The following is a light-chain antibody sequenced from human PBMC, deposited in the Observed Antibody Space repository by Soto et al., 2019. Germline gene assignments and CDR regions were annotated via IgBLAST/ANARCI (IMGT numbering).Light chain of an antibody. V-gene: IGKV3-15*01. CDR1: QSVSSN. CDR2: GAS. J-gene: IGKJ1*01. Sequence: EIVMTQSPATLSVSPGERATLSCRASQSVSSNLAWYQQKPGQAPRLLIYGASTRATGIPARFSGSGSGTEFTLTISSLQSEDFAGYYCQQYNISWTFGQGTKVDIK. CDR3: QQYNISWT.